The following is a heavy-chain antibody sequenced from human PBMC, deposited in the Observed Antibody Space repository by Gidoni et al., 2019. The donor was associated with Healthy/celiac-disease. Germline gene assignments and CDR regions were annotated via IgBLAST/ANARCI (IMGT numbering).Heavy chain of an antibody. J-gene: IGHJ4*02. Sequence: QVQLVESGGGVVQPGRSLRLSCAASGFTFSSYAMHWVRQAPGKGLEWVAVISYDGSNKYYADYVKGRFTISRDNSKNTLYLQMNSLRAEDTAVYYCARDRGRGEWFYNYWGQGTLVTVSS. CDR1: GFTFSSYA. V-gene: IGHV3-30-3*01. D-gene: IGHD3-3*01. CDR3: ARDRGRGEWFYNY. CDR2: ISYDGSNK.